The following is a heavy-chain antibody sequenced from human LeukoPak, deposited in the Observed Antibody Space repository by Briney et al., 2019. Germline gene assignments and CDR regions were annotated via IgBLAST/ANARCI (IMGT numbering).Heavy chain of an antibody. CDR3: AHRRGILWFGELRDWFDP. V-gene: IGHV2-5*01. Sequence: VSGPTLVNPTQTLTLTCTFSGFSLRTSGVGVGWIRQPPGKALEWLALIYWNDDKRYSPSLKSRLTITKDTSKNQVVLTMTNMDPVDTATYYCAHRRGILWFGELRDWFDPWGQGTLVTVSS. D-gene: IGHD3-10*01. CDR1: GFSLRTSGVG. J-gene: IGHJ5*02. CDR2: IYWNDDK.